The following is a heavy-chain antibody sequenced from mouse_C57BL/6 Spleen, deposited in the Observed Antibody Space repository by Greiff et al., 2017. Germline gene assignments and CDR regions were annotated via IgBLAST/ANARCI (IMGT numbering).Heavy chain of an antibody. J-gene: IGHJ4*01. D-gene: IGHD1-2*01. Sequence: QVQLKQSGAELVKPGASVKISCKASGYAFSSYWMNWVKQRPGKGLEWIGQIYPGDGDTNYNGKFKGKATLTADKSSSTAYMQLSSLTSEDSAVYFCARGITTVTYAMDYWGQGTSVTVSS. CDR2: IYPGDGDT. CDR1: GYAFSSYW. CDR3: ARGITTVTYAMDY. V-gene: IGHV1-80*01.